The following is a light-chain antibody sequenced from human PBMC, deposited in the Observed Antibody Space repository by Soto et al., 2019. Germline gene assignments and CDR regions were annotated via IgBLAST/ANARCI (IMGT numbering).Light chain of an antibody. J-gene: IGKJ1*01. CDR1: QSINTN. V-gene: IGKV3-15*01. Sequence: ETVMTQSPATLSVSPGERATFSCRASQSINTNLAWFQLKPGQAPRLLIYGASIRAAGIPARFSGSGSGTEFSLTISSLQAEDFAVYYCLQYHYWWTFGQGTKVDIK. CDR3: LQYHYWWT. CDR2: GAS.